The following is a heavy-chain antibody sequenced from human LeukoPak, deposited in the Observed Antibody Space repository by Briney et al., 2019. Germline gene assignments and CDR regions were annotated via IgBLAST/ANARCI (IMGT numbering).Heavy chain of an antibody. CDR3: AKDLSDGDYYDSSGFDY. CDR2: ISGSGGST. D-gene: IGHD3-22*01. Sequence: PGGSLRLSCAASGFTFSSYAMSWVRQAPGKGLEWVSAISGSGGSTYYADSVKGQFTISRDNSKNTLYLQMNSLRAEDTAVYYCAKDLSDGDYYDSSGFDYWGQGTLVTVSS. CDR1: GFTFSSYA. V-gene: IGHV3-23*01. J-gene: IGHJ4*02.